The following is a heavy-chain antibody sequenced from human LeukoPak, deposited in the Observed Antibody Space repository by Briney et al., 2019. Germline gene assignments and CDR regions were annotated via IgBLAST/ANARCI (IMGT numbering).Heavy chain of an antibody. Sequence: PGGSLRLSCAASGFTFSSYAMHWVRQAPGKGLEWVAVISYDGSNKYYADSVKGRFTISRDNSKNTLYLQMNSLRAEDTAVYYCARCYYDFWSGYYPNYYYYYMDVWGKGTTVTVSS. CDR2: ISYDGSNK. J-gene: IGHJ6*03. D-gene: IGHD3-3*01. CDR1: GFTFSSYA. V-gene: IGHV3-30*04. CDR3: ARCYYDFWSGYYPNYYYYYMDV.